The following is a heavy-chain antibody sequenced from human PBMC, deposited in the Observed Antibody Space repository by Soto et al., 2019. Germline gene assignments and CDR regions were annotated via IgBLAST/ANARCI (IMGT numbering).Heavy chain of an antibody. CDR3: ARAEYGSGSYSRY. V-gene: IGHV3-30-3*01. CDR2: ISYDGSNK. Sequence: PGGSLRLSCAASGFTFSSYAMHWVRQAPGKGLEWVAVISYDGSNKYYADSVKGRFTISRDNSKNTLYLQMNSLRAEDTAVYYCARAEYGSGSYSRYWGQGTLVTVSS. D-gene: IGHD3-10*01. CDR1: GFTFSSYA. J-gene: IGHJ4*02.